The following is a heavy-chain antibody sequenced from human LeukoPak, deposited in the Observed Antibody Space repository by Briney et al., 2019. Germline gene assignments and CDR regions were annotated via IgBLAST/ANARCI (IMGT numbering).Heavy chain of an antibody. V-gene: IGHV4-61*08. CDR1: GGSISSGDYY. D-gene: IGHD6-6*01. CDR2: IYYSGST. J-gene: IGHJ3*02. Sequence: SETLSLTCIVSGGSISSGDYYWNWIRQPPGKGLEWIGYIYYSGSTNYNPSLKSRVTISVDTSKNQFSLKLSSVTAADTAVYYCARDGAEYSSSSGAFDIWGQGTMVTVSS. CDR3: ARDGAEYSSSSGAFDI.